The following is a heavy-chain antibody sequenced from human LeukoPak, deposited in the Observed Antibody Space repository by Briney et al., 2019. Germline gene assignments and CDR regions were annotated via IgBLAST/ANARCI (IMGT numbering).Heavy chain of an antibody. V-gene: IGHV1-18*01. CDR3: ATSGGGYCSSTSCYTPPPYYYYMDV. CDR1: GYTFTSYG. Sequence: ASVKVSCKASGYTFTSYGISWVRQAPGQGLEWMGWISAYNGNTNYAQKLQGRVTITTDESTSTAYMELSSLRSEDTAVYYCATSGGGYCSSTSCYTPPPYYYYMDVWGKGTTVTVSS. CDR2: ISAYNGNT. D-gene: IGHD2-2*02. J-gene: IGHJ6*03.